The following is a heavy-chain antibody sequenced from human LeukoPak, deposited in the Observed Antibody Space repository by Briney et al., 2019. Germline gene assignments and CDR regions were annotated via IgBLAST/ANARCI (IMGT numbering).Heavy chain of an antibody. D-gene: IGHD2-2*01. CDR1: RFTFGDYA. V-gene: IGHV3-49*04. CDR3: TSLLVVPAAMNYYGMDV. Sequence: PGGSLRLSCTAARFTFGDYAMSWVRQAPGKGLEWVGFIRSKAYGGTTEYAASVKGRFTISRDDSKSIAYLQINSLKTEDTAVYYCTSLLVVPAAMNYYGMDVWGQGTTVTVSS. CDR2: IRSKAYGGTT. J-gene: IGHJ6*02.